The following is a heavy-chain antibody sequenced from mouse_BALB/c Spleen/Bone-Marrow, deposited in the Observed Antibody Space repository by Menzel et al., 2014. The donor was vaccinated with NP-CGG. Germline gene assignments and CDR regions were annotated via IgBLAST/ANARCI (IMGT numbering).Heavy chain of an antibody. CDR1: GYTFTSYC. CDR2: IYPGNVNT. D-gene: IGHD2-1*01. CDR3: AGGGGNYPYAMDY. V-gene: IGHV1S56*01. Sequence: VQLQESGPELVKPGTSVRISCKASGYTFTSYCIHWVKQGPGQGLEWIGWIYPGNVNTKYNERFKGKATLTTDKSSSTAYMQLSSLTSEDSAVYFCAGGGGNYPYAMDYWGQGTSVTVSS. J-gene: IGHJ4*01.